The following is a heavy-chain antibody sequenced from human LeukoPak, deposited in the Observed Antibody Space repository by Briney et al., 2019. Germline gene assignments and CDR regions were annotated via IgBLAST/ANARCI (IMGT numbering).Heavy chain of an antibody. Sequence: PGGSLRLSCAASGFTFSSYGMHWVRQAPGKGLEWVAVIWYDGSNKYYADSVKGRFTISRDNSKNTLYLQMNSLRAEDTAVYYWARGANSSGWWGIDYWGQGTLVTVSS. J-gene: IGHJ4*02. CDR2: IWYDGSNK. D-gene: IGHD6-19*01. V-gene: IGHV3-33*01. CDR3: ARGANSSGWWGIDY. CDR1: GFTFSSYG.